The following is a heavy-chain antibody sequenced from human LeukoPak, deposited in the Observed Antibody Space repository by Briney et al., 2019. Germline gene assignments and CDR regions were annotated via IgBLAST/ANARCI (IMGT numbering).Heavy chain of an antibody. CDR1: GYTFTGHY. CDR2: INPNSGGT. J-gene: IGHJ3*02. CDR3: ARVITGDRCAFDI. V-gene: IGHV1-2*02. D-gene: IGHD7-27*01. Sequence: GASVKVSCKASGYTFTGHYMHWVRQAPGQGLEWMGWINPNSGGTNYAQKFQGRVTMTRDTSISTAYMELRSLRSDDTAVYYCARVITGDRCAFDIWGQGTMVTVSS.